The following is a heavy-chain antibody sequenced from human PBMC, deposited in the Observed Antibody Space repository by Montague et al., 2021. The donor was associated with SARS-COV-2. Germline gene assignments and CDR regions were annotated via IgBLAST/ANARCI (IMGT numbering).Heavy chain of an antibody. CDR2: IFKSWSP. V-gene: IGHV4-31*03. J-gene: IGHJ3*02. D-gene: IGHD3-3*01. CDR3: ARITSITIFGVVSAFDI. CDR1: GGTISRGVYY. Sequence: TLSLTCTVSGGTISRGVYYRTWICKNPWKGPEWIGYIFKSWSPYYKTSFKRRGTIPVDTSQNQFSLKLSSVTVADTAVYYCARITSITIFGVVSAFDIWGQGTMVTVSS.